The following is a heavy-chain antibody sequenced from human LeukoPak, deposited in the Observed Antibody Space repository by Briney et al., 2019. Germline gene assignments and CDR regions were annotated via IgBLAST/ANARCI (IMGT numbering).Heavy chain of an antibody. D-gene: IGHD6-19*01. CDR1: GFTFSDYY. J-gene: IGHJ6*02. CDR3: AREVSSGWQVYYYYYGMDV. V-gene: IGHV3-11*01. CDR2: ISSSGSTI. Sequence: GGSLRLSCAASGFTFSDYYMSWIRQAPGKGLEWASYISSSGSTIYYADSVKGRFTISRDNAKNSLYLQMNSLRAEDTAVYYCAREVSSGWQVYYYYYGMDVWGQGTTVTVSS.